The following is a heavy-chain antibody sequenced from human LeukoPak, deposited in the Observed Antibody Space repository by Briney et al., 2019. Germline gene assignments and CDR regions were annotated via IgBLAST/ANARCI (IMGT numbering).Heavy chain of an antibody. CDR1: GGSISSSNW. Sequence: SETLSLTCAVSGGSISSSNWWSWVRQPPGKGLEWIGEIYHSGSTNYNPSLKSRVTISVDKSKNQFSLKLSSVTAADTAVYYCARDSSGWQRNFDYWGQGTLVTVSS. V-gene: IGHV4-4*02. J-gene: IGHJ4*02. CDR2: IYHSGST. CDR3: ARDSSGWQRNFDY. D-gene: IGHD6-19*01.